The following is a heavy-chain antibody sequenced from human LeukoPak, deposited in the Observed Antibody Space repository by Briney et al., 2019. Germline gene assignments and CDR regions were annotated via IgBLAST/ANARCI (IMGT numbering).Heavy chain of an antibody. CDR1: GFTFSSYG. D-gene: IGHD6-19*01. V-gene: IGHV3-30*02. CDR3: AKDSSGWYRSDYYYYYMDV. CDR2: IRYDGSNK. Sequence: PGGSLRFSCAASGFTFSSYGMHWVRQAPGKGLEWVAFIRYDGSNKYYADSVKGRFTISRDNSKNTLYLQMNSLRAEDTAVYYCAKDSSGWYRSDYYYYYMDVWGKGTTVTISS. J-gene: IGHJ6*03.